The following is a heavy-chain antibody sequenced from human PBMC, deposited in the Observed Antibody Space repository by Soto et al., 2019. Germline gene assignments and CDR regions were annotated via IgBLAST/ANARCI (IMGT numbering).Heavy chain of an antibody. J-gene: IGHJ4*01. Sequence: GGSLRLSCAASGFTFSSYSMNWVRQAPGKGLEWVSSISSSSSYIYYADSVKGRFTISKDASRNTVHLHMNSLRAEDTATYFCVSWVSAHFDYWGHGTPVTVSS. CDR2: ISSSSSYI. CDR1: GFTFSSYS. D-gene: IGHD2-8*01. CDR3: VSWVSAHFDY. V-gene: IGHV3-21*04.